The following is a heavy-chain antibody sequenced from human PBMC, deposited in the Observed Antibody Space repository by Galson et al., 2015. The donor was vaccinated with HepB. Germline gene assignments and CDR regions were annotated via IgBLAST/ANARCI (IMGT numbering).Heavy chain of an antibody. Sequence: QSGAEVKKPGESLKISCKGSGYSFRNHWIGWVRQLPGQGLEWMGITWPGDSDTRYNPSLEGQVTFSVDESISTAYLQWSSLKASDTAMYYYARRPDTVTDPSNNYFDYWGQGTLVTVSS. V-gene: IGHV5-51*01. CDR2: TWPGDSDT. J-gene: IGHJ4*02. D-gene: IGHD4-23*01. CDR1: GYSFRNHW. CDR3: ARRPDTVTDPSNNYFDY.